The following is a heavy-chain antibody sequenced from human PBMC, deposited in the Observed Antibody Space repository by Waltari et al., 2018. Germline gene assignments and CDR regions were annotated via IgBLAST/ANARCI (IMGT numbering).Heavy chain of an antibody. D-gene: IGHD6-13*01. Sequence: QVQLVESGGGVVQPGGSLRLSCAASGFTFSSYGMHWVRQAPGKGLEWVAFIRYDGSNKYYADSVKGRFTISRDNSKNTLYLQMNSLRAEDTAVYYCAKPQQQLAFDYWGQGTLVTVSS. J-gene: IGHJ4*02. V-gene: IGHV3-30*02. CDR2: IRYDGSNK. CDR1: GFTFSSYG. CDR3: AKPQQQLAFDY.